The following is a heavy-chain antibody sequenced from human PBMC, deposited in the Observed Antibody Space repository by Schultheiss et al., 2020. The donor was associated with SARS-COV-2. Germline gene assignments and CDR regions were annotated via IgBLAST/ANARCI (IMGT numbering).Heavy chain of an antibody. J-gene: IGHJ6*02. CDR2: IYYSGST. CDR3: ARHDSVMGYYYYGMDV. V-gene: IGHV4-39*01. D-gene: IGHD3-16*01. Sequence: SETLSLTCTVSGGSISSSSYYWGWIRQPPGKGLEWIGSIYYSGSTYYNPSLKSRVTISVDTSKNQFSLKLSSVTAADTAVYYCARHDSVMGYYYYGMDVWGQGTTVTVSS. CDR1: GGSISSSSYY.